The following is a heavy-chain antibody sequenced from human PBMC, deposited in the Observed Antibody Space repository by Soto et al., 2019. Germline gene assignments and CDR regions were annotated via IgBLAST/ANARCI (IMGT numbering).Heavy chain of an antibody. J-gene: IGHJ6*02. CDR2: ISAYNGNT. V-gene: IGHV1-18*01. D-gene: IGHD4-17*01. CDR1: GYTFTSYG. Sequence: ASGKVSCKASGYTFTSYGVSWVRQAPGQGLEWMGWISAYNGNTNYAQKLQGRVTMTTDTSTSTAYMELRSLRSDDTAVYYCARVYGDNPHMDVWGQGTTVTVSS. CDR3: ARVYGDNPHMDV.